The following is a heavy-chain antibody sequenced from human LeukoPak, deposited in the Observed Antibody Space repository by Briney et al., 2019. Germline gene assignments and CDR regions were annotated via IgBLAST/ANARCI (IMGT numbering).Heavy chain of an antibody. J-gene: IGHJ4*02. CDR1: GFTFTSYA. D-gene: IGHD6-19*01. V-gene: IGHV3-30*01. CDR2: ISSDRLNI. CDR3: ARDPDSSGWYRFDY. Sequence: GRSLRLSCAASGFTFTSYAMHWVRQAPGKGLEWVAIISSDRLNIYYADSVKGRLTISRDNSMNTLYLQMNSLRAEDTAVYFCARDPDSSGWYRFDYWGQGTLVTVSS.